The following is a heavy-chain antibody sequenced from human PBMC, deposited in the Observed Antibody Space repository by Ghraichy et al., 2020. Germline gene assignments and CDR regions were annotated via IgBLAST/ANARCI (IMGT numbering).Heavy chain of an antibody. CDR3: ARPTHYYDTAFLGFDP. Sequence: SVKVSCKASGGTFSSYAISWVRQAPGQGLEWMGGIIPIFGTANYAQKFQGRVTITADESTSTAYMELSSLRSEDTAVYYCARPTHYYDTAFLGFDPWGQGTLVTVSS. D-gene: IGHD3-22*01. CDR1: GGTFSSYA. CDR2: IIPIFGTA. J-gene: IGHJ5*02. V-gene: IGHV1-69*13.